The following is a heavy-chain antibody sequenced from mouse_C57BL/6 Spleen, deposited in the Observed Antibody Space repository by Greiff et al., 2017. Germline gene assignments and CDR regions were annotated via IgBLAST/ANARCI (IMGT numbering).Heavy chain of an antibody. CDR3: ARRHYGSSYAMDY. CDR1: GFTFSSYG. D-gene: IGHD1-1*01. V-gene: IGHV5-6*01. CDR2: ISSGGSYT. Sequence: EVQLQESGGDLVKPGGSLKLSCAASGFTFSSYGMSWVRQTPDKRLEWVATISSGGSYTYYPDSVKGRFTISRDNAKNTLYLQMSSLKSEDTAMYYCARRHYGSSYAMDYWGQGTSVTVSS. J-gene: IGHJ4*01.